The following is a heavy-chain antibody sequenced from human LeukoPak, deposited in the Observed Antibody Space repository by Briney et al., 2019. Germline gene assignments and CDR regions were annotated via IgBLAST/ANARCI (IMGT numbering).Heavy chain of an antibody. CDR1: GGSISSSSYY. Sequence: SETLSLTCTVSGGSISSSSYYWGWIRQPPGKGLEWIGYIYYSGSTNYNPSLKSRVTISVDTSKNQFSLKLSSVTAADTAVYYCARVLRYSGSIDYWGQGTLVTVSS. J-gene: IGHJ4*02. V-gene: IGHV4-61*05. CDR2: IYYSGST. CDR3: ARVLRYSGSIDY. D-gene: IGHD1-26*01.